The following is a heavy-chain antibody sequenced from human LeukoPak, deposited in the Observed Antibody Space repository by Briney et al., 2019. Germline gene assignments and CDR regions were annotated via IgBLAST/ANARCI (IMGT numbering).Heavy chain of an antibody. CDR3: ARHVGISF. V-gene: IGHV3-7*01. J-gene: IGHJ4*02. CDR1: GFTFSGAW. D-gene: IGHD7-27*01. Sequence: PGGSLRLSCTASGFTFSGAWMTWARQAPGKGLEWVANIREDGTEKNYVDSVKGRFTISRDNAKNSLFLQMSNLRDDDTAIYYCARHVGISFWGQGTLVTVSS. CDR2: IREDGTEK.